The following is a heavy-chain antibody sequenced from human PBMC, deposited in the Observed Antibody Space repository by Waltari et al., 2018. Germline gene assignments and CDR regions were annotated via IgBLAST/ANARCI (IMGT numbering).Heavy chain of an antibody. CDR1: GGSISSHY. D-gene: IGHD6-19*01. Sequence: QVQLQESGPGMVKPSETLSLTCTVYGGSISSHYRSWIRQPPGKGLEWIGYIYYSGSTNYNPSLKSRVTISVDTSKNQFSLKLSSVTAADTAVYYSARFSVAGTVYWGQGTLVTVSS. CDR3: ARFSVAGTVY. V-gene: IGHV4-59*11. CDR2: IYYSGST. J-gene: IGHJ4*02.